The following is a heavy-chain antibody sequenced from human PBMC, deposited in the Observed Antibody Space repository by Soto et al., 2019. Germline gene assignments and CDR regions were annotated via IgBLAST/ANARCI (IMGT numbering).Heavy chain of an antibody. J-gene: IGHJ6*04. CDR2: IYSGGRT. D-gene: IGHD2-15*01. Sequence: EVQLVESGGGLIQPGGSLRLSCAASGFTVSSNYMSWVRQAPGKALEWVSVIYSGGRTYYADSVKGRFTISRDNSKNTVYVQMSSLRAEDTAVYYCARDFVVVAAAGRGSYYYYGMDVWGEGTTVTVSS. CDR1: GFTVSSNY. V-gene: IGHV3-53*01. CDR3: ARDFVVVAAAGRGSYYYYGMDV.